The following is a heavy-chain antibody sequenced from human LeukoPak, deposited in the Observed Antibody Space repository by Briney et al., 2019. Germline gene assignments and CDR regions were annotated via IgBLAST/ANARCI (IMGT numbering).Heavy chain of an antibody. D-gene: IGHD6-13*01. V-gene: IGHV4-4*07. CDR2: IYATGST. J-gene: IGHJ4*02. CDR1: GGSISTHY. Sequence: SETLSLTCTVSGGSISTHYWTWIRQPAGKGLEWIGRIYATGSTNYNPSLETRVTMSVDTSKNQFSLKLTSVTAADTAVFYCARVGYSSSWDFFDYWDQGILVTV. CDR3: ARVGYSSSWDFFDY.